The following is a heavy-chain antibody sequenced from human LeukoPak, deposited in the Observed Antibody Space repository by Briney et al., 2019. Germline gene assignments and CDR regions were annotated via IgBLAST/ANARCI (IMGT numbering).Heavy chain of an antibody. CDR3: ARDYYGGNSVYYYYGMDV. CDR1: GFTFNTYT. V-gene: IGHV3-48*01. D-gene: IGHD4-23*01. CDR2: ISGSSGII. J-gene: IGHJ6*02. Sequence: WGSLRLSCAASGFTFNTYTMNWVRQAPGKGLEWVSYISGSSGIIDYADSVRGRFTISRDNAKNSLYLQMNSLRAEDTAVYYCARDYYGGNSVYYYYGMDVWGQGTTVTVSS.